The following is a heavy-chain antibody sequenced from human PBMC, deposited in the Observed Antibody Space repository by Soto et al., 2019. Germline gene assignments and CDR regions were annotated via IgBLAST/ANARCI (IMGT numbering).Heavy chain of an antibody. J-gene: IGHJ4*02. Sequence: GGSLRLSCAASGFTFSSYGMHWVRQAPGKGLEWVAVISYDGSNKYYADSVKGRFTISRDNSKNTLYLQMNSLRAEDTAVYYCAKEYGYNSPLGYWGQGTLVTVSS. V-gene: IGHV3-30*18. CDR3: AKEYGYNSPLGY. CDR2: ISYDGSNK. D-gene: IGHD5-12*01. CDR1: GFTFSSYG.